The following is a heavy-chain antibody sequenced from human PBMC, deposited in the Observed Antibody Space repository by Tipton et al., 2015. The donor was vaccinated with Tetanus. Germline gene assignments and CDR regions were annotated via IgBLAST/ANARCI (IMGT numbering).Heavy chain of an antibody. CDR3: GRASGYHYGSGSYYSGEDY. J-gene: IGHJ4*02. Sequence: QSGAEVKKPGSSVRVSCKTSGGTFSSYAISWVRQARGQGLEWMGGIFPLYGTANYAPDFQGRVTLTADESTGTAYMEMGSLRSEDTAVYYCGRASGYHYGSGSYYSGEDYWGQGTLVTVSS. V-gene: IGHV1-69*01. CDR2: IFPLYGTA. CDR1: GGTFSSYA. D-gene: IGHD3-10*01.